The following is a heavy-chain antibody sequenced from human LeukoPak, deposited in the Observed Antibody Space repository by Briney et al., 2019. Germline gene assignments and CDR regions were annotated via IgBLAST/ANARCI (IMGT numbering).Heavy chain of an antibody. CDR1: GFSFSNYA. J-gene: IGHJ3*01. CDR3: AGESFDL. V-gene: IGHV3-30*04. Sequence: PGGSLRLSCAASGFSFSNYAMDWVRQAPGKGLEWVAVISKDGSMKYYSDSVKGRFTVSRDNSIHTLYLEMNSLKTEDTAVYYCAGESFDLWSQGTMVTVSS. CDR2: ISKDGSMK.